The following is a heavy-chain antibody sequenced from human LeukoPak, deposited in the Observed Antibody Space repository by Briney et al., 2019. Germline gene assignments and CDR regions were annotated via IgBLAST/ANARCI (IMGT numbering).Heavy chain of an antibody. CDR2: IYYSGST. J-gene: IGHJ4*02. Sequence: SETLSLTCTVSGASTSSRGYYWSWVRQPPGKALEWIGYIYYSGSTNYNPSLEGRVTISVDTSKNQFSVKLSSVTAADTAVYYCARSQNYYGSGDYWSQGTLVTVSS. CDR1: GASTSSRGYY. CDR3: ARSQNYYGSGDY. D-gene: IGHD3-10*01. V-gene: IGHV4-61*08.